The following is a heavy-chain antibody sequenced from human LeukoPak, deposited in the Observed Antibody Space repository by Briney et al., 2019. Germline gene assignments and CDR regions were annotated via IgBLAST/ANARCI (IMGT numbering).Heavy chain of an antibody. CDR3: ARFEAVAGDFDY. J-gene: IGHJ4*02. CDR1: GFTFSTYW. Sequence: PGGSLRLSCAASGFTFSTYWMSWVRQAPGKGQEGVANIKQDGSEKYYVDSVKGRFTISRDNAKNSLYLQMNTLRAEDTAVYYCARFEAVAGDFDYWGQGTLVTVSS. V-gene: IGHV3-7*01. D-gene: IGHD6-19*01. CDR2: IKQDGSEK.